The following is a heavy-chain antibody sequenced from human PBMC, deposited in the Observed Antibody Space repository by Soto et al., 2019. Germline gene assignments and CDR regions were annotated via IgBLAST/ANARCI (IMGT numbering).Heavy chain of an antibody. J-gene: IGHJ4*02. CDR1: GFNFNRFT. Sequence: EVQLVESGGLVVPPGGSLRLSCAASGFNFNRFTMHWLRQTPERGLEWVSYIRSDSGVIKYADSVRGRFTISRDNSENSVYLHLNSLRTEDTALYYCAKERDCGGVCFYFDFWGQGTLVTVSS. CDR2: IRSDSGVI. D-gene: IGHD2-21*02. CDR3: AKERDCGGVCFYFDF. V-gene: IGHV3-43*01.